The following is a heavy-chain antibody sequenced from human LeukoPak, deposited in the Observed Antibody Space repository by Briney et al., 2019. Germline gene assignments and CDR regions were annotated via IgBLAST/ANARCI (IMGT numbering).Heavy chain of an antibody. V-gene: IGHV3-73*01. CDR2: IRSKANSYAT. CDR3: ATAGSGHRAFDI. D-gene: IGHD6-25*01. CDR1: GFTFSDSA. J-gene: IGHJ3*02. Sequence: GGSLRLSCAASGFTFSDSAMHWVRQASGKGLEWVGRIRSKANSYATSYAASVKGRFTISRDESKSTAYLQMNSLKSEDTAVYYCATAGSGHRAFDIWGQGTMVTVSS.